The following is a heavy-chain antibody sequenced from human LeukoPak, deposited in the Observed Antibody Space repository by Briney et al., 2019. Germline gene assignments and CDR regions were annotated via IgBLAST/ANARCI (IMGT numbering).Heavy chain of an antibody. D-gene: IGHD3-10*01. V-gene: IGHV1-8*01. Sequence: ASVKVSCKASGYTFTSYDINWVRQATGQGLEWMGWMNPNSGNTGYAQKFQGRVTMTRNTSISTAYMELSSLRSEDTAVYYCARGRITMVRGVIITTAYYYYGMDVWGQGTTVTVS. CDR1: GYTFTSYD. CDR3: ARGRITMVRGVIITTAYYYYGMDV. J-gene: IGHJ6*02. CDR2: MNPNSGNT.